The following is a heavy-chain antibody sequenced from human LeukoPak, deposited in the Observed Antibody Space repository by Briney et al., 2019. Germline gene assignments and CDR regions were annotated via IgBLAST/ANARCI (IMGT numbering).Heavy chain of an antibody. CDR2: ISYDGSNK. CDR3: ARAVTIMSNVAPGRY. Sequence: PGRSLRLSCAASGFTFSSYAMHWVRQAPGKGLEWVAVISYDGSNKYYADSVKGRFTISRDNSKNTLYLQMNSLRAEDTAVYYCARAVTIMSNVAPGRYWGQGTLVTVSS. V-gene: IGHV3-30-3*01. J-gene: IGHJ4*02. CDR1: GFTFSSYA. D-gene: IGHD3-16*01.